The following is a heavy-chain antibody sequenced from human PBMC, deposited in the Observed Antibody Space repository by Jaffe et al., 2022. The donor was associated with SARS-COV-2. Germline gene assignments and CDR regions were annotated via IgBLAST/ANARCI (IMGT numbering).Heavy chain of an antibody. Sequence: QVQLVQSGAEVKKPGASVKVSCKASGYTFTGYYMHWVRQAPGQGLEWMGWINPNSGGTNYAQKFQGRVTMTRDTSISTAYMELSRLRSDDTAVYYCARDRAVVVVAARWTFDAFDIWGQGTMVTVSS. J-gene: IGHJ3*02. V-gene: IGHV1-2*02. CDR2: INPNSGGT. CDR1: GYTFTGYY. CDR3: ARDRAVVVVAARWTFDAFDI. D-gene: IGHD2-15*01.